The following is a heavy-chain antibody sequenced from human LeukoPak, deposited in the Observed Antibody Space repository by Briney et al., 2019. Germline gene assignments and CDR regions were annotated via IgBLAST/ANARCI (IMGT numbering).Heavy chain of an antibody. D-gene: IGHD6-19*01. Sequence: SETLSLTCTVSGGSISSYYWSWIRQPPGKGLEWIGYIYYSGSTNYNPSLKSRVTISVDTSKNQFSLKLSSVTAADTAVYYCARDGYSSGWNDAFDIWGQGPMVTVSS. CDR2: IYYSGST. J-gene: IGHJ3*02. V-gene: IGHV4-59*01. CDR1: GGSISSYY. CDR3: ARDGYSSGWNDAFDI.